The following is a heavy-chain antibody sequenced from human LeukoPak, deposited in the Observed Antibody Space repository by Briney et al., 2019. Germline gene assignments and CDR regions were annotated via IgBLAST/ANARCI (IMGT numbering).Heavy chain of an antibody. CDR1: GDSISNYY. D-gene: IGHD3-22*01. CDR2: IHYSGST. Sequence: SETLSLTCTVSGDSISNYYWSWIRQSPGKGLEWIGYIHYSGSTKDNPSLKSRVTISVDSSKKQFFLKLKSVTAADTAVYFCARAYSSAHYQYFDYWGQGTLVTVSS. CDR3: ARAYSSAHYQYFDY. J-gene: IGHJ4*02. V-gene: IGHV4-59*01.